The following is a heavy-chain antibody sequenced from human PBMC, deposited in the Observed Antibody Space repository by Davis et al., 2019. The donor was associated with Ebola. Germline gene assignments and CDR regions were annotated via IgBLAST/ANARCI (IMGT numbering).Heavy chain of an antibody. J-gene: IGHJ5*02. CDR3: ASPEP. CDR1: GFTFSSYS. CDR2: ISSSSSYI. Sequence: SLNISCAASGFTFSSYSMTWVRQAPGKVLEWVSSISSSSSYIYYADSVKGRFTISRDNAKYSLYLQMNSLRAEDTAVYYCASPEPWGQGTLVTVSS. V-gene: IGHV3-21*01.